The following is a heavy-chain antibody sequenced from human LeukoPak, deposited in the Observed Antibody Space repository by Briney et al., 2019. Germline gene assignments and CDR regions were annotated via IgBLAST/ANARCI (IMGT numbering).Heavy chain of an antibody. Sequence: GGSLRLSCVVSGFTFKTYSMNWVRQAPGKGLEWVSYISSSSSTIYYADSVKGRFTISRDNAKNSLYLQMNSLRAEDTAVYYCARCGSYLNYYYMDVWGKGTTVTVSS. CDR3: ARCGSYLNYYYMDV. J-gene: IGHJ6*03. D-gene: IGHD1-26*01. V-gene: IGHV3-48*01. CDR1: GFTFKTYS. CDR2: ISSSSSTI.